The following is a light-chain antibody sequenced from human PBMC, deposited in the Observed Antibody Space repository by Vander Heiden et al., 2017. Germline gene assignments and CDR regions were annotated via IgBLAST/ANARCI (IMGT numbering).Light chain of an antibody. CDR3: QSYDSSLTSPV. CDR2: NNN. Sequence: QSVLTQPHSVPGAPGQRVTISCTGSSTNIATVYDFHWYQLLPGTAPKLLIFNNNDRPSGVPDRFSGSKSGTSASLAITGLQAEDEADYYCQSYDSSLTSPVFGGGTKLTVL. CDR1: STNIATVYD. J-gene: IGLJ3*02. V-gene: IGLV1-40*01.